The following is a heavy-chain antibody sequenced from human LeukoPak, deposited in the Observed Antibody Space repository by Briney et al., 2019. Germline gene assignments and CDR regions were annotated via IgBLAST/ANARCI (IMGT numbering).Heavy chain of an antibody. D-gene: IGHD2-15*01. CDR1: GFTFSNYW. CDR2: IKQDEIER. J-gene: IGHJ4*02. Sequence: GGSLRLSCAASGFTFSNYWMSWVRQAPGKGLEWVANIKQDEIERYFVDSVKGRFTLSRDNAKNSLYLQMNSLRAEDTAVYYCARGYCSGSSCYSGFYFDYWGQGALVTVSS. CDR3: ARGYCSGSSCYSGFYFDY. V-gene: IGHV3-7*01.